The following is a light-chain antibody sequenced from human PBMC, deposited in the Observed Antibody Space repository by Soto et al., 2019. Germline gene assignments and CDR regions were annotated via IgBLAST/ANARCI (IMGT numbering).Light chain of an antibody. V-gene: IGKV1-39*01. CDR2: AAS. J-gene: IGKJ4*01. Sequence: DIQMTQSPSSLSASVGDRVTITCRASQGVSAYLLWYQQRQGRAPKLLIYAASNLLSGVPSRFSGSGSGTNFTLTINSLQSEDFAVYYCQPYNNWPLTFGGGTKVEIK. CDR3: QPYNNWPLT. CDR1: QGVSAY.